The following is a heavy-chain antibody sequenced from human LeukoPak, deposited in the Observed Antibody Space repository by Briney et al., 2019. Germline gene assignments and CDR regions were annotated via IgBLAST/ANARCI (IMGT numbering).Heavy chain of an antibody. J-gene: IGHJ4*02. Sequence: ASVKVSCKASGYTFTSYYMHWVRQAPGQGLEWMAIINPSGGSTSYAQKFQGRVTMTRDMSTSTVYMELSSLRSEDTAVYYCARANAGLYSGSLSGPRGYFDYWGQGTLVTVSS. CDR2: INPSGGST. CDR3: ARANAGLYSGSLSGPRGYFDY. V-gene: IGHV1-46*01. CDR1: GYTFTSYY. D-gene: IGHD1-26*01.